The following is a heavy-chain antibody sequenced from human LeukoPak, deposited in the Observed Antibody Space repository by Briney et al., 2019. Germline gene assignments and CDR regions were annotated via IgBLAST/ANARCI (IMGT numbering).Heavy chain of an antibody. Sequence: PSVTLSLTCTVSRGSISPNYWTWIRQPPGKGLEWIGYIYYGGSTNYNPSLKSRVTISLDTSRSQFSLRLSSVTAADTAVYYCARLLDYDSSGYPDTFDIWGQGTMVTVSS. CDR3: ARLLDYDSSGYPDTFDI. D-gene: IGHD3-22*01. V-gene: IGHV4-59*01. J-gene: IGHJ3*02. CDR1: RGSISPNY. CDR2: IYYGGST.